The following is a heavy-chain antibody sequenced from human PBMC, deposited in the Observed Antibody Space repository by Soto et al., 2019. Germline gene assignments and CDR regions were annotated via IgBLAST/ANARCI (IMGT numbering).Heavy chain of an antibody. V-gene: IGHV4-34*01. D-gene: IGHD6-13*01. J-gene: IGHJ4*02. CDR3: ARQLSSSRFDF. CDR1: GGSLSTYY. CDR2: IDHSAVT. Sequence: SETLSLTCAVYGGSLSTYYWSWFRQPPGEGLEWIGEIDHSAVTNYSPSLKSRVTISADTSKTKFSLRLSSVTAADTAVYYCARQLSSSRFDFWGQGTLVTVSS.